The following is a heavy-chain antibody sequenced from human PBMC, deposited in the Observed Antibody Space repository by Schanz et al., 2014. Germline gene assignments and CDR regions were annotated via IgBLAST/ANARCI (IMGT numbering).Heavy chain of an antibody. CDR2: ISVYNHNK. CDR1: GYIFINSG. D-gene: IGHD3-3*01. V-gene: IGHV1-18*01. Sequence: QIQLVQSGPEVKKPGATVKVSCKASGYIFINSGISWVRRAPGQGLEWMGWISVYNHNKEYDQKFQGRVTMTTDTSTSTAYMALTDLRSDDTAVYYCARDRRFFDRDDLYYFDSWGQGTLVTVSA. CDR3: ARDRRFFDRDDLYYFDS. J-gene: IGHJ4*02.